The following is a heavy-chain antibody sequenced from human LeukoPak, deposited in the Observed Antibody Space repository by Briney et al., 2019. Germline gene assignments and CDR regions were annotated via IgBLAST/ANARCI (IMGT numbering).Heavy chain of an antibody. J-gene: IGHJ6*03. CDR3: ARDPSKVVVAATSVYYYYMDV. CDR2: IYVSGRI. CDR1: GGSISNLY. D-gene: IGHD2-15*01. V-gene: IGHV4-4*07. Sequence: PSETLSLTCSVSGGSISNLYLSWIRQPAGKGLEWIGRIYVSGRIDYNPSLRSRVTMSVDTSKNQLSLRVRSVTAADTGVYYCARDPSKVVVAATSVYYYYMDVWGKGTTVTISS.